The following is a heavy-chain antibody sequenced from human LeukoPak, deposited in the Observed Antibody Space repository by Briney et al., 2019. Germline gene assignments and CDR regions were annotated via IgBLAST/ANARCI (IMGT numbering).Heavy chain of an antibody. CDR1: GYTFTSYY. CDR3: ARVRYYYDSSGYYPPGVFDY. D-gene: IGHD3-22*01. Sequence: ASVKVSCKASGYTFTSYYMHWVRQAPGQGLEWMGIINPSGGSTSYAQKFQGRVTMTRDTSTSTVYMELSSLRSEDTAVYYCARVRYYYDSSGYYPPGVFDYWGQGTLVTVSS. J-gene: IGHJ4*02. V-gene: IGHV1-46*01. CDR2: INPSGGST.